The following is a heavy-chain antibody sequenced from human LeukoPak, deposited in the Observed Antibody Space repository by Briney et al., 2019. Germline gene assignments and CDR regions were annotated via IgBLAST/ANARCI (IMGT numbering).Heavy chain of an antibody. CDR1: GYSISSGYY. J-gene: IGHJ4*02. D-gene: IGHD3-10*01. V-gene: IGHV4-38-2*02. CDR2: INHSGST. CDR3: AILLWFGEYYFDY. Sequence: SETLSLTCTVSGYSISSGYYWGWIRQPPGKGLEWIGEINHSGSTNYNPSLKSRVTISVDTSKNQFSLKLSSVTAADTAVYYCAILLWFGEYYFDYWGQGTLVTVSS.